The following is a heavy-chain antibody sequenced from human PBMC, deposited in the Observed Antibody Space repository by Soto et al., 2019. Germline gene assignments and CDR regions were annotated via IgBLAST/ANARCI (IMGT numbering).Heavy chain of an antibody. CDR1: GFSLSTSGVG. Sequence: QITLKESGPTLVKPTQTLTLTWTSSGFSLSTSGVGVGWIRQPPGKALGWLALIYWDDDKRYSPCLKSRLTITKDTSKNQVVLTMTNMDPVDTATYYCAHSLIPNWGSRGAFDYWGQGTLVTVSS. D-gene: IGHD7-27*01. CDR2: IYWDDDK. V-gene: IGHV2-5*02. J-gene: IGHJ4*02. CDR3: AHSLIPNWGSRGAFDY.